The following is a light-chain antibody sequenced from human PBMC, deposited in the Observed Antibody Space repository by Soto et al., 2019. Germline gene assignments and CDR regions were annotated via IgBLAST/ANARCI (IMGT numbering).Light chain of an antibody. CDR2: RNN. V-gene: IGLV1-40*01. J-gene: IGLJ1*01. Sequence: QAVVTQPPSVSGAPGQRVIISCTGSRSNIGAGYAVHWYRRLPGTAPKLLISRNNNRPSGVPDRFSGSKSGTSASLAIAGLQAEDEAEYYCSSYTNINTRACVFGTGTKLTVL. CDR3: SSYTNINTRACV. CDR1: RSNIGAGYA.